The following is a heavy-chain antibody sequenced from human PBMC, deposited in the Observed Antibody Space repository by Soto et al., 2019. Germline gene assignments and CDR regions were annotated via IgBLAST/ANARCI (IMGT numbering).Heavy chain of an antibody. Sequence: QVQLVQSGAEVKKPGASVKVSCKASGYTFTSYAMHWVRQAPGQRLEWMGWINAGNGNTKYSQKFQGRVTITRDTSASTAYMELSSLRSEDTAVYYCAIAQGIAAYNRFDPWGQGTLVTVSS. D-gene: IGHD6-25*01. CDR3: AIAQGIAAYNRFDP. J-gene: IGHJ5*02. V-gene: IGHV1-3*01. CDR1: GYTFTSYA. CDR2: INAGNGNT.